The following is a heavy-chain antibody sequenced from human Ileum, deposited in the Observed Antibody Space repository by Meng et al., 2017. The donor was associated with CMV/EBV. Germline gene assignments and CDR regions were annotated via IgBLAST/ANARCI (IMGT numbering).Heavy chain of an antibody. Sequence: ASVKVSCKASGYTFTSYAMNWVRQAPGQGLEWMGWINTNTGNPTYAQGFTGRFVFSLDTSVSTAYLQICSLKAEDTAVYYCARDRGDGYYDFWSGYYPSYYYGMDVWGQGTMVTVSS. V-gene: IGHV7-4-1*01. CDR1: GYTFTSYA. CDR3: ARDRGDGYYDFWSGYYPSYYYGMDV. J-gene: IGHJ6*02. CDR2: INTNTGNP. D-gene: IGHD3-3*01.